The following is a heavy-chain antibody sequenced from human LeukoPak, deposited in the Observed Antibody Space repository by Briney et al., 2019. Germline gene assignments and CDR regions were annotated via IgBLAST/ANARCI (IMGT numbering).Heavy chain of an antibody. CDR2: IYYSGST. D-gene: IGHD2-2*01. V-gene: IGHV4-31*02. Sequence: LRLSCAASGFTFSSYGMHWVRQAPGKGLEWIGYIYYSGSTYYNPSLKSRVTISVDTSKNQFSLKLSSVTAADTAVYYCARVSIPDCSSTSCYGGYFDYWGQGTLVTVSS. J-gene: IGHJ4*02. CDR3: ARVSIPDCSSTSCYGGYFDY. CDR1: GFTFSSYG.